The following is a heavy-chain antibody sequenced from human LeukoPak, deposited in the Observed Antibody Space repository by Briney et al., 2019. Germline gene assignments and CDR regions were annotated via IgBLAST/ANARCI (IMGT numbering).Heavy chain of an antibody. J-gene: IGHJ4*02. CDR2: IYYTGNT. V-gene: IGHV4-39*01. D-gene: IGHD6-19*01. CDR1: GVSISSSSYY. Sequence: SETLSLTCTVSGVSISSSSYYWGWIRQPPGMGLEWIGSIYYTGNTYYNPSLTSRVTISVDTSKNQFSLRLSSVTAADTAVYYCATHSSGWSGPFDYWGQRTLVTVSS. CDR3: ATHSSGWSGPFDY.